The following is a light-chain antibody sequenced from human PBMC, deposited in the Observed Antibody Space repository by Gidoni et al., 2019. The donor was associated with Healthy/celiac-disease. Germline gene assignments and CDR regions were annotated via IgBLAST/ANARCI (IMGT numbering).Light chain of an antibody. V-gene: IGKV3-15*01. CDR1: QSVSSN. J-gene: IGKJ1*01. Sequence: EVVITPSPATLSVSPGDRATLPCRANQSVSSNLAWYQQKPGQAPRLLIYGASTRATGIPARFSGSGSGTEFTLTISSLQSEDFAVYYCQQYNNWPPWTFGQXTKVEIK. CDR2: GAS. CDR3: QQYNNWPPWT.